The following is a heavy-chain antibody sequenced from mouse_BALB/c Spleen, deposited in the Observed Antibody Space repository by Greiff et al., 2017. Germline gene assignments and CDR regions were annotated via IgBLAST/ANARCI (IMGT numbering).Heavy chain of an antibody. Sequence: VKLMESGPGLVAPSQSLSITCTVSGFSLTSYGVHWVRQPPGKGLEWLGVIWAGGSTNYNSALMSRLSISKDNSKSQVFLKMNSLQTDDTAMYYCARVRLYGSSRYFDYWGQGTTLTVSS. CDR1: GFSLTSYG. CDR2: IWAGGST. V-gene: IGHV2-9*02. D-gene: IGHD1-1*01. J-gene: IGHJ2*01. CDR3: ARVRLYGSSRYFDY.